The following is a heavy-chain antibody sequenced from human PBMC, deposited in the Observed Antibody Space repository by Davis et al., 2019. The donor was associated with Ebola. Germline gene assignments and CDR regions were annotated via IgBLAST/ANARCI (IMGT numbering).Heavy chain of an antibody. CDR3: RTGAGIDP. CDR1: GYTFTSYY. V-gene: IGHV1-2*02. Sequence: ASVKVSCKASGYTFTSYYMHWVRQAPGQGLEWMGWINPNSGGTNYAQKFQGRVTMTRDTSISTAYMELSSLRSEDTAVYYCRTGAGIDPWGQGTLVTVSS. J-gene: IGHJ5*02. CDR2: INPNSGGT. D-gene: IGHD7-27*01.